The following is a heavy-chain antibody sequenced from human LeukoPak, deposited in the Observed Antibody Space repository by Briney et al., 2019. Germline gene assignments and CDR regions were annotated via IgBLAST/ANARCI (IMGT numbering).Heavy chain of an antibody. CDR2: INPSGGNT. Sequence: GASVKVSCKASGYTFPSYYMHWVRQAPGQGLEWMGVINPSGGNTNSAQKFQGRVTMTRNTSISTAYMELSSLRSEDTAVYYCARGLYSSSLHWGQGTLVTVSS. D-gene: IGHD6-13*01. V-gene: IGHV1-46*01. CDR1: GYTFPSYY. J-gene: IGHJ4*02. CDR3: ARGLYSSSLH.